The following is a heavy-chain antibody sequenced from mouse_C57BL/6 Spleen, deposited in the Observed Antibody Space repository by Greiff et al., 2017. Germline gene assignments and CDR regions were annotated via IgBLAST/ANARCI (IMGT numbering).Heavy chain of an antibody. J-gene: IGHJ2*01. D-gene: IGHD1-1*01. CDR1: GYTFTSYT. CDR2: INPSSGYT. CDR3: AKDYGSPFDY. Sequence: QVQLQQSGAELARPGASVKMSCKASGYTFTSYTMHWVKQRPGQGLEWIGYINPSSGYTKYTQKFKDKATLTADKSSSTAYMQLSSLTSEDSAVYYCAKDYGSPFDYWGQGTTLTVSS. V-gene: IGHV1-4*01.